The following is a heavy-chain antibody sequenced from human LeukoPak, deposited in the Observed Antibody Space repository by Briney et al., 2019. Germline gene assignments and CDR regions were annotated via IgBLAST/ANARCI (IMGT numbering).Heavy chain of an antibody. V-gene: IGHV3-23*01. CDR2: ISSSGGTT. J-gene: IGHJ4*02. Sequence: PGGSLRLSCAASGFTFSGYAMSWVRQAPGKGLEWVSAISSSGGTTYYADSVKGRLTISRDNSKNTLYLQMNSLRAEDTAVYYCAKDIDYGDYVVSWGQGTLVTVSS. D-gene: IGHD4-17*01. CDR3: AKDIDYGDYVVS. CDR1: GFTFSGYA.